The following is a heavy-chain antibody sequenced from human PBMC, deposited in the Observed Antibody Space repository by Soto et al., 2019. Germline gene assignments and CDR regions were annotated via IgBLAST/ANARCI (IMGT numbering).Heavy chain of an antibody. CDR1: GFTFSSYS. CDR2: ISSSSGTI. D-gene: IGHD2-8*01. V-gene: IGHV3-48*02. J-gene: IGHJ6*02. CDR3: AKNGQGLPDV. Sequence: EVQLVESGGGLVQPGGSLRLSCAASGFTFSSYSMNWVRQAPGKGLEWVSYISSSSGTIYYADSVKGRFTISRDNAKNSLYLKMNSLRDEDTAVYYCAKNGQGLPDVWGQGTTVTVSS.